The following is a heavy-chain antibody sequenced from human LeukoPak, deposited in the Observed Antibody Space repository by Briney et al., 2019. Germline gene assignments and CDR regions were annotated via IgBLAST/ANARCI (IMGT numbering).Heavy chain of an antibody. V-gene: IGHV3-23*01. CDR1: GFTFSNAW. J-gene: IGHJ4*02. CDR3: AKDPTTGRSYGYYFDY. CDR2: ISGSGGST. Sequence: GGSLRLSCAASGFTFSNAWMSWVRQAPGKGLEWVSVISGSGGSTYYADSVKGRFTISRDNSKNTLFLQMNSLRAEDTAVYYCAKDPTTGRSYGYYFDYWGQGTLVTVSS. D-gene: IGHD5-18*01.